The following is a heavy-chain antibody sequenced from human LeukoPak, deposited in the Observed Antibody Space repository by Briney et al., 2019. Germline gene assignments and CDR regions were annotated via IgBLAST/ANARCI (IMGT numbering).Heavy chain of an antibody. CDR2: ISSSGSTI. J-gene: IGHJ4*02. Sequence: GGSLRLSCAAAGFTFSDYYMSWIRQAPGKGLEWVSYISSSGSTIYYADSVQGRFTSSRDNAKNSLYLQMNSLTAEDTAVYFCARDWSAVAAPDYFDYWGQGTLVTVSA. D-gene: IGHD6-19*01. V-gene: IGHV3-11*04. CDR1: GFTFSDYY. CDR3: ARDWSAVAAPDYFDY.